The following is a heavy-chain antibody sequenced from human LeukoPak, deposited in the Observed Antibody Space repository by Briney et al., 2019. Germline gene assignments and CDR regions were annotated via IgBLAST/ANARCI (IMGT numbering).Heavy chain of an antibody. Sequence: SETLSLTCTVYGGSFSGYYWSWIRQPPGQGLEWMGIINHSGSTNYNPSLKSRVSKSVDTSKNQSSMRASSVTPTGPCVYYCAREASSTGCPPGRCGIDVGGKGTTVTVSS. D-gene: IGHD2-2*01. CDR2: INHSGST. V-gene: IGHV4-34*01. CDR1: GGSFSGYY. J-gene: IGHJ6*04. CDR3: AREASSTGCPPGRCGIDV.